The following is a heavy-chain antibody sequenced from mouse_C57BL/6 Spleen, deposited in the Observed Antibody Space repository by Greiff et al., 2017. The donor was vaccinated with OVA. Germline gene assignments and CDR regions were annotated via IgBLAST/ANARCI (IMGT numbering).Heavy chain of an antibody. J-gene: IGHJ1*03. D-gene: IGHD2-5*01. Sequence: VQLQQSGAELVKPGASVKISCKASGYAFSSYWMNWVKQRPGKGLEWIGQIYPGDGDTNYNGKFKGKATLTADKSSSTAYMQLSSLTSEDAAVYFCARRYSNLYFDVWGTGTTVTVSS. CDR2: IYPGDGDT. V-gene: IGHV1-80*01. CDR1: GYAFSSYW. CDR3: ARRYSNLYFDV.